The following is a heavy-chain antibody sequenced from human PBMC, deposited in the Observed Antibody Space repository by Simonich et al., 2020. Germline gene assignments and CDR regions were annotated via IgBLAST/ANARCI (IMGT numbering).Heavy chain of an antibody. CDR2: INPNSGGT. V-gene: IGHV1-2*06. D-gene: IGHD3-10*01. Sequence: GAEVKKPVASLKVSCKASGYTFTGYYMHWVRQAPGQGLEWMGRINPNSGGTNYAQKFQGRVTMTRDTSISTAYMELSRLRSDDTAVYYCARVPGIYYYDGMDVWGQGNTVTVSS. J-gene: IGHJ6*02. CDR3: ARVPGIYYYDGMDV. CDR1: GYTFTGYY.